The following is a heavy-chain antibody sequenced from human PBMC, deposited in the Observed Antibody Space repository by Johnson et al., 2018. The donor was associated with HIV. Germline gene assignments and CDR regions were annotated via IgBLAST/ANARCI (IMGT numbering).Heavy chain of an antibody. Sequence: QLQLVESGGGVVQPGRSLRLSCAASGFTLSSYGMHWVRQAPGKGLEWVAVISYDGSNKNYADSVKGRFTISRDDSKNSLYLQMNSLKTEDTAVYYCAREGPGTTGVDAFDIWGQGTMVTVS. CDR2: ISYDGSNK. V-gene: IGHV3-30*03. J-gene: IGHJ3*02. CDR1: GFTLSSYG. CDR3: AREGPGTTGVDAFDI. D-gene: IGHD1-14*01.